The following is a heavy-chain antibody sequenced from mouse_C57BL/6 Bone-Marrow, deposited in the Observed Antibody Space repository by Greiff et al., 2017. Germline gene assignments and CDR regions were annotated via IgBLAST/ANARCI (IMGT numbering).Heavy chain of an antibody. V-gene: IGHV1-7*01. CDR3: ASDYYGSSPDY. J-gene: IGHJ2*01. CDR2: INPSSGYT. Sequence: QVQLQQSGAELAKPGASVKLSCKASGYTFTSYWMHWVKQRPGQGLEWIGYINPSSGYTKYNQKFKDKATLTADKSSSTAYLQLSSLTYEDSAVYYCASDYYGSSPDYWGQGTTLTVSS. CDR1: GYTFTSYW. D-gene: IGHD1-1*01.